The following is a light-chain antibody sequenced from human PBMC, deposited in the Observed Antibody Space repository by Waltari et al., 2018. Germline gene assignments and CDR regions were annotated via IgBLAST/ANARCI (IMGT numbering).Light chain of an antibody. Sequence: AIQLTQSSSSLSASVGDRVTIACRASQDINSDLAWYQQKPGKAPKLLIYYASSLQSGVPSRFSGSGSGTDFTLTISSLQPEDFATYHCQHFKTYPITFGQGTRLEIK. CDR3: QHFKTYPIT. CDR1: QDINSD. J-gene: IGKJ5*01. CDR2: YAS. V-gene: IGKV1-13*02.